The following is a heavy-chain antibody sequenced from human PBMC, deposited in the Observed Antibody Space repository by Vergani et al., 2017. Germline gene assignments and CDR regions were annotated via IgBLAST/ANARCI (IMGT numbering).Heavy chain of an antibody. CDR2: ISGSGGST. D-gene: IGHD4-17*01. CDR1: GFIFDDYA. V-gene: IGHV3-23*04. J-gene: IGHJ6*02. CDR3: AKEWRDDGDYVDYYYYGMDV. Sequence: EVPLVESGGGLVQPGRSLRLSCVASGFIFDDYAMHWVRQAPGKGLGWVSGISGSGGSTYYADSVKGRFTISRDNSKNTLYLQMNSLRAEDTAVYYCAKEWRDDGDYVDYYYYGMDVWGQGTTVTVSS.